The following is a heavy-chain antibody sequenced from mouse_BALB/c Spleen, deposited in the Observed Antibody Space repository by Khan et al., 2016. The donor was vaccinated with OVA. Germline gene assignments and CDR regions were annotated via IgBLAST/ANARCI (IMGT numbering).Heavy chain of an antibody. Sequence: EVALVESGGGLVQPGGSRKLSCAASGFTFSDYGLAWVRQAPGKGPAWVAFISSLAYSIYYADTVTGRFTISRENAKNTLYLEMSSLRSEDTAMYYCARSWAMDYWGQGTSVTVSS. CDR3: ARSWAMDY. V-gene: IGHV5-15*02. CDR2: ISSLAYSI. J-gene: IGHJ4*01. CDR1: GFTFSDYG.